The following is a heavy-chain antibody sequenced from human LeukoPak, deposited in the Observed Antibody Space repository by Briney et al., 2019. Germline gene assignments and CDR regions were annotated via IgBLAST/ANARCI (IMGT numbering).Heavy chain of an antibody. V-gene: IGHV4-39*07. CDR1: GDSIISSTYY. J-gene: IGHJ1*01. CDR2: IYTSGST. CDR3: ARGEYYDFWSGYYQTEYFQH. Sequence: SETLSLTCTVSGDSIISSTYYWGWIRQPPGKGLEWIGRIYTSGSTNYNPSLKSRVTMSVDTSKNQFSLKLSSVTAADTAVYYCARGEYYDFWSGYYQTEYFQHWGQGTLVTVSS. D-gene: IGHD3-3*01.